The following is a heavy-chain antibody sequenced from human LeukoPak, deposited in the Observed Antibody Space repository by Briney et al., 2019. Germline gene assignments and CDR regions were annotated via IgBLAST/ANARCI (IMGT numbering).Heavy chain of an antibody. D-gene: IGHD6-19*01. J-gene: IGHJ6*03. Sequence: ASVKVSCKASGYTFTSYDINWVRQATGQGLEWMGWMNPNSGNTGYAQKFQGRVTITRNTSISTAYMELSSLRSEDTAVYYCARVGLIAVAGTHYYYMDVWGKGTTVTVSS. CDR1: GYTFTSYD. CDR3: ARVGLIAVAGTHYYYMDV. CDR2: MNPNSGNT. V-gene: IGHV1-8*03.